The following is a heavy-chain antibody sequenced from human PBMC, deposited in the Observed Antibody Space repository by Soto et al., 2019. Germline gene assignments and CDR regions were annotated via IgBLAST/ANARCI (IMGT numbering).Heavy chain of an antibody. CDR2: INSDGSST. CDR1: GFTFSSYW. D-gene: IGHD2-2*01. CDR3: AREVGYCSSTSCSMFDY. V-gene: IGHV3-74*01. Sequence: GGSLRLSCAASGFTFSSYWMHWVRQAPGKGLVWVSRINSDGSSTSYADSVKGRFTISRDNAKNTLYLQMNSLRAEDTAVYYCAREVGYCSSTSCSMFDYWGQGTLVTVSS. J-gene: IGHJ4*02.